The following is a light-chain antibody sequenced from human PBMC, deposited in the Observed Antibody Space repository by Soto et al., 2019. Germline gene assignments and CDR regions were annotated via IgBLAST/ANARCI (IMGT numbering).Light chain of an antibody. CDR1: NIGIKS. V-gene: IGLV3-21*02. CDR2: DDS. CDR3: QVWDSSSDIYV. Sequence: SSELTHPPSVSLAPGQTSRITSGGNNIGIKSVHWYQQKPGHSPVLVVYDDSDRPSGIPERFSGSNSGNTATLTISRVEAGDEADYYCQVWDSSSDIYVLGTGTKVTVL. J-gene: IGLJ1*01.